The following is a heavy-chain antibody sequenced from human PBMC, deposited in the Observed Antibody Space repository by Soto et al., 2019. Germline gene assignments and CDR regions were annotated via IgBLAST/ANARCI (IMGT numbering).Heavy chain of an antibody. V-gene: IGHV2-5*02. Sequence: GLDLEWLGVIYWDDDKRYSPSLKSRLTITKDTSKNQVVLTMTNMDPVDTATYYCAHSVYGNWYFDLWGRGTLVTVSS. CDR3: AHSVYGNWYFDL. D-gene: IGHD4-17*01. CDR2: IYWDDDK. J-gene: IGHJ2*01.